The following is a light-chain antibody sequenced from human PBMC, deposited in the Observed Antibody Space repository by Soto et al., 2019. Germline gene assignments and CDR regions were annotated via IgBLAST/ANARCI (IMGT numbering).Light chain of an antibody. J-gene: IGKJ1*01. V-gene: IGKV3-20*01. Sequence: EIVLTQSPGTLSLSPGERATLSFRASQSVSSSYLAWYQQKPGQAPRLLIHGASSRATDIPDRFSGSGSGTDFTLTISRLDPEDFAVYYCQQYGNSPRTFGQGTKVEIK. CDR2: GAS. CDR3: QQYGNSPRT. CDR1: QSVSSSY.